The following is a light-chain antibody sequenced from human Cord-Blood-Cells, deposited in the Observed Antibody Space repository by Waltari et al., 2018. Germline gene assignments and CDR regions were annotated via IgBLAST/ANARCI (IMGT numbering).Light chain of an antibody. J-gene: IGLJ2*01. CDR3: CSYAGSSTFLVV. Sequence: QSALTQPASVSGSPGQSITISCTGTSSDVGSYNLVSWYQQHPGKAPKLMIYEGRKRPSGVSNRFSGSKSGNTASLTISGLQAEDEADYYCCSYAGSSTFLVVFGGGTKLTVL. V-gene: IGLV2-23*03. CDR2: EGR. CDR1: SSDVGSYNL.